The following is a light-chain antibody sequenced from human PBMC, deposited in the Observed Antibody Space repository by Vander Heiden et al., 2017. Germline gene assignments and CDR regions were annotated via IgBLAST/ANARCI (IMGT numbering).Light chain of an antibody. CDR2: ENN. CDR3: GTWDSSLRVYV. V-gene: IGLV1-51*02. J-gene: IGLJ1*01. Sequence: SVLTQAPSVSAAPGQKVTISCSGSSSNIGNNSVSWYQQLPGTAPKLPIYENNKRPSGIPDRFSGSKSGTSATLGITGLPTGDEADYYCGTWDSSLRVYVFGSGTKVTVL. CDR1: SSNIGNNS.